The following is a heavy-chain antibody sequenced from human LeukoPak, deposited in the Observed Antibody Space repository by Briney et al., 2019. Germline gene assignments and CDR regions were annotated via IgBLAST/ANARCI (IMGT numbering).Heavy chain of an antibody. Sequence: GGSLRLSCAASGFTFSSYSMNWVRQAPGKGLEWVSYISSSSSTIYYAESVKGRFTISRDNAKNSLYLQMNSLRAEDTAVYYCARDLLQGLERRGLDYWGQGTLVTVSS. CDR1: GFTFSSYS. D-gene: IGHD1-1*01. CDR2: ISSSSSTI. J-gene: IGHJ4*02. CDR3: ARDLLQGLERRGLDY. V-gene: IGHV3-48*04.